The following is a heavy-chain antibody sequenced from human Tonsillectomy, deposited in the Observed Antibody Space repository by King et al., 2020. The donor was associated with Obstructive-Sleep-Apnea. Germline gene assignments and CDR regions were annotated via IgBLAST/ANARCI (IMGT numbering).Heavy chain of an antibody. CDR1: GFTFSSYS. D-gene: IGHD3-10*01. CDR3: ATDRTGSLDY. V-gene: IGHV3-21*01. J-gene: IGHJ4*02. CDR2: ISSSSSYI. Sequence: VQLVDFGGGLVKPGGSLRLSCAASGFTFSSYSLNWVRQAPGKGLEWVSSISSSSSYIYYADSLRGRFTIARDNAKNSLYLQMNSLRAEDTAVYYCATDRTGSLDYWGQGTLATVSS.